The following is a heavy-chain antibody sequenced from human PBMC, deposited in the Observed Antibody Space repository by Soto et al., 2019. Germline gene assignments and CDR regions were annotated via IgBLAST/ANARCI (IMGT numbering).Heavy chain of an antibody. D-gene: IGHD3-22*01. Sequence: SETLSLTCTVSGGSISSGGYYWSWIRQHPGKGLEWIGYIYYSGSTYYNPSLKSRVTISVDTSKNQFSLKLSSVTAADTAVYYCARVLNYYDSSGYYYYLDYWGQGTLVTVSS. V-gene: IGHV4-31*03. CDR2: IYYSGST. CDR3: ARVLNYYDSSGYYYYLDY. CDR1: GGSISSGGYY. J-gene: IGHJ4*02.